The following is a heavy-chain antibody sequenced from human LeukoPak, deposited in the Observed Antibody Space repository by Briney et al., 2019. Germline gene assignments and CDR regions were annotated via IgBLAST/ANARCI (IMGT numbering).Heavy chain of an antibody. CDR1: GGSISSDSYY. CDR2: IYTSGST. CDR3: ARSLSSGYYHFDY. Sequence: PSQTLSLTCSVSGGSISSDSYYWSWIRRPAGKGLEWIGRIYTSGSTYYNPSLKSRVTISVDTSKNQFSLKLSSVTAADTAVYYCARSLSSGYYHFDYWGQGTLVTVSS. D-gene: IGHD3-22*01. V-gene: IGHV4-61*02. J-gene: IGHJ4*02.